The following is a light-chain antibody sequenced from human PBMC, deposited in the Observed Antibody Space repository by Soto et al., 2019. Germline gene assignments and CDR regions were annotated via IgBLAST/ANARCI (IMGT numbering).Light chain of an antibody. CDR1: QSVGTY. Sequence: ESVLTQSPATLSLSPGERATLSCRASQSVGTYLAWYQQQPGQAPRLLIYDATTSATGSPTRFRGSGSGTEFTLTISSIEHEDSAVYYCQQRGDWPLTFGGGTKVEIK. CDR3: QQRGDWPLT. CDR2: DAT. J-gene: IGKJ4*01. V-gene: IGKV3-11*01.